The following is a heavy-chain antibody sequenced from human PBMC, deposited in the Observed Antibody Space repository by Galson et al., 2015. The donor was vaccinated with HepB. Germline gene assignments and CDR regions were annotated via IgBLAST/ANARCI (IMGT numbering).Heavy chain of an antibody. Sequence: SLRLSCAASGLTSRPSWMPCVRHGPGRGLEWVATITADGSDEFYVDSVTDRFTISRDNAKPSLYLQMNSLRAEDTGVYYCATDGGWFRLDPWGQGTLVTVSS. D-gene: IGHD2-15*01. J-gene: IGHJ5*02. CDR3: ATDGGWFRLDP. CDR2: ITADGSDE. CDR1: GLTSRPSW. V-gene: IGHV3-7*01.